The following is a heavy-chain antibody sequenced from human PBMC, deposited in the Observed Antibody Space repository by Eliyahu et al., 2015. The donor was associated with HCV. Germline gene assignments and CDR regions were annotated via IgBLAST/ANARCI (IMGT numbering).Heavy chain of an antibody. CDR1: GGSITXYY. D-gene: IGHD6-19*01. CDR3: ASGGGGIAVAGTGGWFDP. Sequence: QVQLQESGPGLVQPSETLSLTCXVSGGSITXYYWSWIRQPPGKGLEWIGYIXXSGSXNYNPPPKSRVAISVDTSKNQFSLXLTSVTAADTAVYYCASGGGGIAVAGTGGWFDPWGQGTLVTVSS. CDR2: IXXSGSX. V-gene: IGHV4-59*01. J-gene: IGHJ5*02.